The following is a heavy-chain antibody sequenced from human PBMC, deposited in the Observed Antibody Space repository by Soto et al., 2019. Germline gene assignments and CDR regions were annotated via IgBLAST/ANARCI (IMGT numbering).Heavy chain of an antibody. CDR2: IGRRSDI. V-gene: IGHV3-21*01. J-gene: IGHJ6*02. D-gene: IGHD2-21*02. CDR3: AREETAWPLAYGLDV. Sequence: GGSLRLSCEASGFSLSTYSMHWVRQAPGKGLEWVSSIGRRSDIYYADSVKGRFTISRDNAKNSVSLQMNSPRDEDTAVYYCAREETAWPLAYGLDVWGQGTTVTVSS. CDR1: GFSLSTYS.